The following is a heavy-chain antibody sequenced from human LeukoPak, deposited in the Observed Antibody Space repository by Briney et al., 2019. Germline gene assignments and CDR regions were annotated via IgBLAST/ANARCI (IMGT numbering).Heavy chain of an antibody. CDR2: ISGYNANT. CDR1: GYTFSDYG. CDR3: SRDLEGIVSSPLLCDY. D-gene: IGHD5/OR15-5a*01. V-gene: IGHV1-18*01. J-gene: IGHJ4*02. Sequence: ASVKVSCKASGYTFSDYGISWVRQAPGQGLEWLGWISGYNANTYYAHKFQGRVTMTTDTATNTAYLDLWSLRSDDTAVYYCSRDLEGIVSSPLLCDYWGQGTLDTVSS.